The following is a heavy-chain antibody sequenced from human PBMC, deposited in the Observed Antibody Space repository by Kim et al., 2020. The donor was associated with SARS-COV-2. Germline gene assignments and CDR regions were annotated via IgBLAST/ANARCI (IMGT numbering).Heavy chain of an antibody. V-gene: IGHV4-34*01. D-gene: IGHD3-10*01. CDR1: GGSFSGYY. Sequence: SETLSLTCAVYGGSFSGYYWSWIRQPPGKGLEWIGEINHSGSTNYNPSLKSRVTISVDTSKNQFSLKLSSVTAADTAVYYCARGPPRGLMVRNNWFDPWG. J-gene: IGHJ5*02. CDR2: INHSGST. CDR3: ARGPPRGLMVRNNWFDP.